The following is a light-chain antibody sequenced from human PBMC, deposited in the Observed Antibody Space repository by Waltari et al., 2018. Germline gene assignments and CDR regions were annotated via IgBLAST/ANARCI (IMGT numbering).Light chain of an antibody. CDR3: GQGTHWPPT. CDR2: KVS. J-gene: IGKJ1*01. CDR1: QSLVHSDGNTC. V-gene: IGKV2-30*02. Sequence: DVVMTQSPLPLPITPGQPASIPCRSSQSLVHSDGNTCLSWYQQKAGQPSRLLIYKVSDRDSGVPDRFRGSGAGTGVTLKSSRVGAEDVGVHCCGQGTHWPPTFGQGTKVENK.